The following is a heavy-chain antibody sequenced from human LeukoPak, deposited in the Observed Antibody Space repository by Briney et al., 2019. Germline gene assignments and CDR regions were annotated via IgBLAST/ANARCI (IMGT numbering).Heavy chain of an antibody. V-gene: IGHV3-30*02. CDR1: GFTFSSYG. D-gene: IGHD3-3*01. CDR2: IRYDGSNK. Sequence: GGSLRLSCAASGFTFSSYGMHWVRQAPGKGLEWVAFIRYDGSNKYYADSVKGRFTISRDNSKNTLYLQMNSLRAEDTAVYYCAKDISDPLPCYDFWSGHDYWGQGTLVTVSS. J-gene: IGHJ4*02. CDR3: AKDISDPLPCYDFWSGHDY.